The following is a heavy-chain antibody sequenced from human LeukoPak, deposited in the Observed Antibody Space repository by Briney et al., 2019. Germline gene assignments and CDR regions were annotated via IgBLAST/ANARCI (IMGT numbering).Heavy chain of an antibody. V-gene: IGHV4-31*03. CDR3: GKVGGNSNS. J-gene: IGHJ5*02. D-gene: IGHD4-23*01. CDR2: IDSSRGT. CDR1: GGSITSDIFY. Sequence: TLSLTCTVSGGSITSDIFYWSWLRQHPGKGLEWIGSIDSSRGTSYNPSRESRLTISLNTSKNQFFLKMSSVTAADTAMYYCGKVGGNSNSWGQGTLVTVSS.